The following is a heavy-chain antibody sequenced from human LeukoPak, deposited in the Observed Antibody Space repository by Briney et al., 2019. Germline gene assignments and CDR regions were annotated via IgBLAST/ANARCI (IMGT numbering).Heavy chain of an antibody. V-gene: IGHV3-20*04. CDR1: GFTFDDYG. J-gene: IGHJ3*02. Sequence: GGSLRLSCAASGFTFDDYGMSWVRQAPGKGLEWVSGINWNGGSTVYADSVKGRFTISRDNAKNSLYLQMNSLRAEDTALYYCARDREMATINPDAFDIWGQGTMVTVSS. CDR3: ARDREMATINPDAFDI. D-gene: IGHD5-24*01. CDR2: INWNGGST.